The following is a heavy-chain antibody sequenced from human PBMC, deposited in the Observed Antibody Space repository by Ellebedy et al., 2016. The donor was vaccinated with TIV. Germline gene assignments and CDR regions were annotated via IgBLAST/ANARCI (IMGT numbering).Heavy chain of an antibody. CDR3: ARSGYSYGFSVFDY. V-gene: IGHV4-59*01. J-gene: IGHJ4*02. Sequence: MPSETLSLTCTVSGGSISSYYWSWIRQPPGKGLEWIGYIYYSGRTNYNPSLQSRVTISVDTSKNQFSLKLTSVTAADTAVYYCARSGYSYGFSVFDYWGQGTLVTVSS. D-gene: IGHD5-18*01. CDR1: GGSISSYY. CDR2: IYYSGRT.